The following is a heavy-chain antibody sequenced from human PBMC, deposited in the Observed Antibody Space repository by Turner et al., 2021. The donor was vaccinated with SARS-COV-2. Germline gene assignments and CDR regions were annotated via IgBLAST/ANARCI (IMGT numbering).Heavy chain of an antibody. Sequence: QVQLQPWGAGLLQPSATMSLSCAVHGGSFRDYYWSWIRQPPGKGLDWIGEIHQSGSSNYNPSLKSRISISIDTAKNQFSLNLNSVTAADTAVDYFARAGREGFDPWGQGTLVTVSS. CDR2: IHQSGSS. J-gene: IGHJ5*02. V-gene: IGHV4-34*01. D-gene: IGHD1-26*01. CDR1: GGSFRDYY. CDR3: ARAGREGFDP.